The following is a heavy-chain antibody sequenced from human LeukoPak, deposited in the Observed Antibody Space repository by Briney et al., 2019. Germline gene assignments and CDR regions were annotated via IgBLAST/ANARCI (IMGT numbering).Heavy chain of an antibody. D-gene: IGHD6-19*01. CDR2: IIPIFGTA. J-gene: IGHJ3*02. Sequence: EASVKVSCKGSGGTFSSYAISWVRQAPGQGLEWMGGIIPIFGTANYAQKFQGRVTITADKSTSAAYMELSSLRSEDTAVYYCARDYSIAVAADAAIDAFDIWGQGTMVTVSS. CDR1: GGTFSSYA. CDR3: ARDYSIAVAADAAIDAFDI. V-gene: IGHV1-69*06.